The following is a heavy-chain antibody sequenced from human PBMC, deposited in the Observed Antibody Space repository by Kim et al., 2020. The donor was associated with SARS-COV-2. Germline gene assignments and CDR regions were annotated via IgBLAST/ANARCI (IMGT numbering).Heavy chain of an antibody. J-gene: IGHJ4*02. CDR2: IIPIFGTA. V-gene: IGHV1-69*13. CDR3: ARTAAAGTYYFDY. CDR1: GGTFSSYA. Sequence: SVKVSCKASGGTFSSYAISWVRQAPGQGLEWMGGIIPIFGTANYAQKFQGRVTITADESTSTAYMELSSLRSEDTAVYYCARTAAAGTYYFDYWGQGTLVTVSS. D-gene: IGHD6-13*01.